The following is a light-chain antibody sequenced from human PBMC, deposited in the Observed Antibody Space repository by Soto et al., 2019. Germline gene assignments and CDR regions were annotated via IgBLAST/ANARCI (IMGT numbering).Light chain of an antibody. CDR1: RTFSRTY. Sequence: DIVLTQSPGTLSLSPGERATLSCRASRTFSRTYLAWYQQKPGQAPRLLIFATSSRATGIPDRFSGSGSGTDFTLTISRLEPEDFAVYYCQQYVDSPYTFGPGTKVEI. CDR3: QQYVDSPYT. J-gene: IGKJ3*01. V-gene: IGKV3-20*01. CDR2: ATS.